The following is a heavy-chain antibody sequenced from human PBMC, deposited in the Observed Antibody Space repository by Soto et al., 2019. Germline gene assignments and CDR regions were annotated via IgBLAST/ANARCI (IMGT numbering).Heavy chain of an antibody. V-gene: IGHV3-48*01. CDR2: ISSSSSTI. J-gene: IGHJ3*02. CDR3: ARESEPGYCSGGSGYSDAFDI. CDR1: GFTFSSYS. D-gene: IGHD2-15*01. Sequence: EVQLVESGGGLVQPGGSLRISCAASGFTFSSYSMNWVRQAPGKGLEWVSYISSSSSTIYYADSVKGRFTISRDNAKNSLYLQMNSLRAEDTSVYYCARESEPGYCSGGSGYSDAFDIWGQVTMVTVSS.